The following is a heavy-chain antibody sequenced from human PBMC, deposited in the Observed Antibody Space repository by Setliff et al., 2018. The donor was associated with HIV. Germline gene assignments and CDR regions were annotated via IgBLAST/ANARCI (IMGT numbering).Heavy chain of an antibody. CDR1: GGSISSSSYY. V-gene: IGHV4-39*01. Sequence: LSLTCTVSGGSISSSSYYWGWIRQPPGKGLEWIGSIYYSGATYYNPSLKSRVTLSVDTSNNQFSLKLSSVTAADTAVYYCARVQMAYAAFDVWGQGTMVTVSS. D-gene: IGHD4-17*01. J-gene: IGHJ3*01. CDR3: ARVQMAYAAFDV. CDR2: IYYSGAT.